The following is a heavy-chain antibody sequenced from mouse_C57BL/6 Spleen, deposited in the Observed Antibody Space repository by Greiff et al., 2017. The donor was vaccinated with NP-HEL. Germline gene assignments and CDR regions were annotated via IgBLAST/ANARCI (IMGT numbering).Heavy chain of an antibody. V-gene: IGHV5-9-1*02. Sequence: EVKLVESGEGLVKPGGSLKLSCAASGFTFSSYAMSWVRQTPEKRLEWVAYISSGGDYIYYADNVKGRFTISRDNARNTLYLQMSSLKSEDTAMYYCTRALYGNRGYAMDYWGQGTSLTVSS. CDR2: ISSGGDYI. D-gene: IGHD2-1*01. J-gene: IGHJ4*01. CDR1: GFTFSSYA. CDR3: TRALYGNRGYAMDY.